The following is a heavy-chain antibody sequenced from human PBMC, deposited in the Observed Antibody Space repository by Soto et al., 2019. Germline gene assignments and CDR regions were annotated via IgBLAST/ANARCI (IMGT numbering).Heavy chain of an antibody. D-gene: IGHD3-3*02. V-gene: IGHV1-3*01. CDR1: GYTFSAYT. CDR3: ARDTETLGPRANDALDI. CDR2: INAGRGNT. Sequence: ASVKVSCKATGYTFSAYTMNWVRQAPGQSLEWMGWINAGRGNTKYSQNFQGRVSITGDTSASTVYMELTGLTSEDTAVYYCARDTETLGPRANDALDIWGQGTMVTVSS. J-gene: IGHJ3*02.